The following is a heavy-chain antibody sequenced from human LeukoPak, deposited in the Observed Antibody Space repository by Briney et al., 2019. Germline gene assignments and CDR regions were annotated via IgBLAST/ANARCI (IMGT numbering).Heavy chain of an antibody. CDR2: ISGSGGST. J-gene: IGHJ4*02. V-gene: IGHV3-23*01. Sequence: PGGSLRLSCAASGFTFSSYAMSWVRQAPGKGLEWVSAISGSGGSTYYADSVEGRFTISRDNSKNTLYLQMNSLRAEDTAVYYCAKDGGDILTGYYFDYWGQGTLVTVSS. CDR3: AKDGGDILTGYYFDY. CDR1: GFTFSSYA. D-gene: IGHD3-9*01.